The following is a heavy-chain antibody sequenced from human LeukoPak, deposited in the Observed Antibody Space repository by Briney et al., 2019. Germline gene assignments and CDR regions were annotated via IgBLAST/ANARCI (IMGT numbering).Heavy chain of an antibody. Sequence: PSETLSLTCTVSGGSISSYYWSWIRQPPGKGLEWIGEINHSGSTNYNPSLKSRVTISVDTSKNQFSLKLSSVTAADTAVYYCASLQAGAFDYWGQGTLVTVSS. D-gene: IGHD6-25*01. CDR2: INHSGST. J-gene: IGHJ4*02. CDR1: GGSISSYY. CDR3: ASLQAGAFDY. V-gene: IGHV4-34*01.